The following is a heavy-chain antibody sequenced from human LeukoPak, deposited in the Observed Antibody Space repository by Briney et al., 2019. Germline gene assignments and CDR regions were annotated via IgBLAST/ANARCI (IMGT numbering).Heavy chain of an antibody. J-gene: IGHJ4*02. CDR1: EFTFSSSR. Sequence: GGSPRLSCAATEFTFSSSRMNWVRQPPGKQLVLVSRINSDGTITSYADSVKGRFTISRDNAKNTLNLQMNNLRAEDTAVYYCARDLTGNVFDYWGQGTLVTVSS. CDR2: INSDGTIT. D-gene: IGHD7-27*01. CDR3: ARDLTGNVFDY. V-gene: IGHV3-74*01.